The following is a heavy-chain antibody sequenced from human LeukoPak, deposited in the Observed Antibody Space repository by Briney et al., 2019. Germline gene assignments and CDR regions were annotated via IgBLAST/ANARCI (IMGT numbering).Heavy chain of an antibody. CDR3: ARGGYSGYDYNTKGYYYYYYMDV. CDR1: GFTFDDYG. J-gene: IGHJ6*03. Sequence: PGGSLRLSCAASGFTFDDYGMSWVRQAPGKGLEWVSGINWNGGSTGYADSVKGRFTISRDNAKNSLYLQMNSLRAEDTALYYCARGGYSGYDYNTKGYYYYYYMDVWGIGTTVTVSS. D-gene: IGHD5-12*01. V-gene: IGHV3-20*04. CDR2: INWNGGST.